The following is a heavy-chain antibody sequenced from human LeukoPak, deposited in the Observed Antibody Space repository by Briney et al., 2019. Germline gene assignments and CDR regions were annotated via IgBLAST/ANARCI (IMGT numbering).Heavy chain of an antibody. V-gene: IGHV3-48*03. D-gene: IGHD6-19*01. CDR1: GFTFSSYE. Sequence: GGSLRLSCAASGFTFSSYEMNWVRQAPGKRLEWVTYISSSGSIIYYADSVKGRFTISRDNAKNSLYLQMNSLRAEDTAVYYCAKRRSGWSHFDYWGQGTLVTVSS. CDR3: AKRRSGWSHFDY. CDR2: ISSSGSII. J-gene: IGHJ4*02.